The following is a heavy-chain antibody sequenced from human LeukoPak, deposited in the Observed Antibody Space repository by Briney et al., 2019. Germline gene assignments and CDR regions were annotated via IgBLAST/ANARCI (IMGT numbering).Heavy chain of an antibody. Sequence: PGRSLRLSCAASGFTFSSFAMHWVRQAPGKGLEWVAVISYDGSNKYYADSVKGRFTISRDNSKNTLYLRMNSLRAEDTAVYYCAREGLVVVPAAIGDAFDIWGQGTMVTVSS. J-gene: IGHJ3*02. CDR1: GFTFSSFA. CDR3: AREGLVVVPAAIGDAFDI. CDR2: ISYDGSNK. V-gene: IGHV3-30*04. D-gene: IGHD2-2*01.